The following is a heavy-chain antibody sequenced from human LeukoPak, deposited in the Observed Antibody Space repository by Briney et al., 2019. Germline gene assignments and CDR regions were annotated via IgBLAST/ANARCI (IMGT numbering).Heavy chain of an antibody. J-gene: IGHJ4*02. Sequence: PGGSLRLSCAASGFTFRTFWMSWVRQAPGKGLEWVANIKQDGSEKDYVDSVKGRFTISRDNAKNSLYLQMNSLRAEDTAVYYCARAIYTGIAVAGTEGLDYWGQGTLVTVSS. CDR2: IKQDGSEK. CDR1: GFTFRTFW. D-gene: IGHD6-19*01. CDR3: ARAIYTGIAVAGTEGLDY. V-gene: IGHV3-7*01.